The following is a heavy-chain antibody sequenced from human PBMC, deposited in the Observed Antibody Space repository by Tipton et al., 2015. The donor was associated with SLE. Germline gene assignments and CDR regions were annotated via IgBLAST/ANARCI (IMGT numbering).Heavy chain of an antibody. CDR1: GFTFSSYS. Sequence: SLRLSCAASGFTFSSYSMNWVRQAPGKGLEWVSYISSSSSTIYYADSVKGRFTISRDNAKNSLYLQMNSLRAEDTAVYYCARDWDDYGDYTSGYYGMDVWGQGTTVTVSS. CDR2: ISSSSSTI. J-gene: IGHJ6*02. D-gene: IGHD4-17*01. V-gene: IGHV3-48*01. CDR3: ARDWDDYGDYTSGYYGMDV.